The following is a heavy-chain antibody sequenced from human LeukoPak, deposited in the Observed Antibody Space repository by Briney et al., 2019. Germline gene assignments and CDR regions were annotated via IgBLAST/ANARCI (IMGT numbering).Heavy chain of an antibody. J-gene: IGHJ4*02. CDR1: GYTFTSYG. Sequence: ASVKVSCKASGYTFTSYGISWVRQAPGQGLEWMGWISAYNGNTNYAQKLQGRVTITRDTSASTAYMELSSLRSGDTAVYYCARRRWFGELWYWGQGTLVTVSS. CDR2: ISAYNGNT. CDR3: ARRRWFGELWY. V-gene: IGHV1-18*01. D-gene: IGHD3-10*01.